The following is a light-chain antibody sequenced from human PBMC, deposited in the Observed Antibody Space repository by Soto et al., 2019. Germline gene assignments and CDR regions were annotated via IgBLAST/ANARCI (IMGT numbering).Light chain of an antibody. CDR2: DTS. J-gene: IGKJ5*01. Sequence: DIVLTQSPGTLSLSPGERATLSCRASQVIASSHLAWHQQKPGQAPRLLIFDTSRRATGIPDRFSGSGSETDFTLTINRLEPEDFAVYYCQQYTNSITFGQGTRLRL. CDR1: QVIASSH. V-gene: IGKV3-20*01. CDR3: QQYTNSIT.